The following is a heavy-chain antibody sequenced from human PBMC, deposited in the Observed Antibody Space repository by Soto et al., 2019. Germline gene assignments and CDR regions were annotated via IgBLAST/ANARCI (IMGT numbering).Heavy chain of an antibody. V-gene: IGHV1-8*01. CDR1: GYTFTGDD. J-gene: IGHJ5*02. Sequence: SSVKVSCKASGYTFTGDDINWVRQATGQGLEWMGWMNPNSGNTGYAQKFQGRVTMTRNTSISTAYMELSSLRSEDTAVYYCARVGDSSSWLNVGWFDPWGQGTLVTVSS. D-gene: IGHD6-6*01. CDR3: ARVGDSSSWLNVGWFDP. CDR2: MNPNSGNT.